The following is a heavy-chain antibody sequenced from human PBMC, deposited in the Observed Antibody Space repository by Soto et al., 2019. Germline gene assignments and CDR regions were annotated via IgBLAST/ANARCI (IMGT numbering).Heavy chain of an antibody. CDR1: GDSISISNW. CDR3: ARDLGTGTDY. Sequence: KPSETLSLTCAVSGDSISISNWCSWVRQAPGKGLEWIGEIYHSGATTYNPSLKSRATISVDPSNNHFSLKMTSVTAADTAVYFCARDLGTGTDYWGRGTLVTVSS. CDR2: IYHSGAT. J-gene: IGHJ4*02. V-gene: IGHV4-4*02.